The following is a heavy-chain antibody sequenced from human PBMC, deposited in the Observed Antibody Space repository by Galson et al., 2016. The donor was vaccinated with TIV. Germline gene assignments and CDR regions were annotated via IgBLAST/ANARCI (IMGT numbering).Heavy chain of an antibody. CDR1: GFTFNTNT. CDR3: ARRYFDL. CDR2: SSGSGDTI. V-gene: IGHV3-23*01. Sequence: SLRLSCAASGFTFNTNTMSWIRQAPGKGLEWVSTSSGSGDTIYYADSVKGRFTISRDNSKGTLYLQMNSLGAEATAVYYCARRYFDLWGRGTLVTVSS. J-gene: IGHJ2*01.